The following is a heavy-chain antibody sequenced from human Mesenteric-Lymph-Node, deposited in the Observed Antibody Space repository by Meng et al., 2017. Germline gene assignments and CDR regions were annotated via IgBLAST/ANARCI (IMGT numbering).Heavy chain of an antibody. Sequence: SETLSLTCTVSGGSISSTSYYWGWIRQPPGKGLEWIGSIFYNGNIFYNPSLKGRVTISGDTSKNQLSLRLSSVTAADTAVYYCARVSTRGFGELSVYWGRGTLVTVSS. CDR2: IFYNGNI. CDR1: GGSISSTSYY. J-gene: IGHJ4*02. D-gene: IGHD4-17*01. CDR3: ARVSTRGFGELSVY. V-gene: IGHV4-39*07.